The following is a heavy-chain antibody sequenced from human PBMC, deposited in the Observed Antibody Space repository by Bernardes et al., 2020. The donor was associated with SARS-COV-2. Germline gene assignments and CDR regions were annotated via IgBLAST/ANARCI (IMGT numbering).Heavy chain of an antibody. D-gene: IGHD2-15*01. CDR3: ARGGREVVRGGHYYYYYGMDV. CDR1: GFTFSNAW. J-gene: IGHJ6*02. V-gene: IGHV3-15*07. Sequence: GGSLRLSCAASGFTFSNAWMNWVRQAPGKGLEWVGRIKSKTDGGTTDYAAPVKGRFTISRDNSKNTLYLQMNSLRAEDTAVYYCARGGREVVRGGHYYYYYGMDVWGQGTTVTVSS. CDR2: IKSKTDGGTT.